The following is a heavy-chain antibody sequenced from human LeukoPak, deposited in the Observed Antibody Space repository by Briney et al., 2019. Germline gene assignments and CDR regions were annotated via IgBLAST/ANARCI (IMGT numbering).Heavy chain of an antibody. CDR2: INPNSGGT. Sequence: ASVKVSCKASGYSFTDYYMHWVRQAPGQGLEWMGWINPNSGGTNSAQKFQGRVTMTRDTSITTVYMEVSWLTSDDAAIYYCARADRLHGGPYLIGPWGQGTLVTVSS. V-gene: IGHV1-2*02. CDR3: ARADRLHGGPYLIGP. D-gene: IGHD2-21*01. CDR1: GYSFTDYY. J-gene: IGHJ5*02.